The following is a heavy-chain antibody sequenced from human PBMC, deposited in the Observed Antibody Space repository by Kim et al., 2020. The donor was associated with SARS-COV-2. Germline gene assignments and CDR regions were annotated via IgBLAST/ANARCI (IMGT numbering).Heavy chain of an antibody. Sequence: GGSLRLSCAASGFTFSDSAMHWVRQASGKGLEWVGRIRSKANTYATAYAASVKGRFTISRDDSKNTAYLQMNSLKTEDTAVYYCSRHGPLAFCGGDCYSDYWYGMDVGGQGTTVTVSS. V-gene: IGHV3-73*01. CDR1: GFTFSDSA. CDR3: SRHGPLAFCGGDCYSDYWYGMDV. D-gene: IGHD2-21*02. CDR2: IRSKANTYAT. J-gene: IGHJ6*02.